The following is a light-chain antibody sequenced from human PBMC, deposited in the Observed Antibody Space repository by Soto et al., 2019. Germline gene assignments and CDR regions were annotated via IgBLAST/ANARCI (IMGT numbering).Light chain of an antibody. Sequence: QSALTQPASVSGSPGQSITISCTGTSSDVGSYNLVSWYQQHPGKAPKLMIYEGSKRPSGVSNRFSGSKSGNTTSLTISGLQAEYEADYYCCSYAGSSLRVFGGGTKLTVL. V-gene: IGLV2-23*01. CDR3: CSYAGSSLRV. J-gene: IGLJ3*02. CDR1: SSDVGSYNL. CDR2: EGS.